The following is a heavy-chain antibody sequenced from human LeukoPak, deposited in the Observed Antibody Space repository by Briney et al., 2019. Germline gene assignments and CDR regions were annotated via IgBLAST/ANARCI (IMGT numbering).Heavy chain of an antibody. J-gene: IGHJ6*03. V-gene: IGHV3-30*02. Sequence: GGSLRLXCAASGFTFSSYGMHWGRQAPGKGLEWVAFIRYDGSNKYYADSVKGRFTISRDNSKNTLYLQMNSLRAEDTAVYYCAKDCRTRIALAGTGYYYYYMDVWGKGTTVTVSS. CDR3: AKDCRTRIALAGTGYYYYYMDV. CDR2: IRYDGSNK. D-gene: IGHD6-19*01. CDR1: GFTFSSYG.